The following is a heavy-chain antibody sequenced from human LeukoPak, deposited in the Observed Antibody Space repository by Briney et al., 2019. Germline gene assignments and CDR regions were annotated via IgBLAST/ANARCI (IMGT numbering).Heavy chain of an antibody. D-gene: IGHD6-19*01. CDR3: ARDSSGPAF. CDR1: GFTVSNNY. J-gene: IGHJ4*02. Sequence: PGGSLRLSCAASGFTVSNNYMSWVRLAPGKGLEWVSVIYSGGGTFYSDSVKGRFTISRDYSKNTLYLQMNSLRADDTAVYYCARDSSGPAFWGQGTLVTVSS. CDR2: IYSGGGT. V-gene: IGHV3-53*01.